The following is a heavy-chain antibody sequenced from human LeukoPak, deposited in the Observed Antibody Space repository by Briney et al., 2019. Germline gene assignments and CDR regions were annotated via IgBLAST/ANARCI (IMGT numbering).Heavy chain of an antibody. D-gene: IGHD4-11*01. CDR2: IYTSGST. CDR3: ASLAGNYVAFDI. Sequence: SETLSLTCTVSGGSISGGTYYWSWIRQPAGKGLEWIGRIYTSGSTNYNPSLKSRVTISVDTSKNQFSLKLSSVTAADTAVYYCASLAGNYVAFDIWGQGTMVTVSS. V-gene: IGHV4-61*02. CDR1: GGSISGGTYY. J-gene: IGHJ3*02.